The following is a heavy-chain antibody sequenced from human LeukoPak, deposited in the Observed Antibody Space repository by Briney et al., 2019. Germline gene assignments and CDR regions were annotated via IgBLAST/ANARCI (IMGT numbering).Heavy chain of an antibody. CDR2: IYYGGSS. CDR3: ARLSSAWYPTFDF. V-gene: IGHV4-39*01. CDR1: GASISSSNYY. Sequence: SETLSLTCIVSGASISSSNYYWGWIRQPPGKGLEWIGSIYYGGSSHYNPSLKSRVTTSVDTSRNLFSLKLSSVTAADTAVYYCARLSSAWYPTFDFWGQGTLVTASS. J-gene: IGHJ4*02. D-gene: IGHD6-19*01.